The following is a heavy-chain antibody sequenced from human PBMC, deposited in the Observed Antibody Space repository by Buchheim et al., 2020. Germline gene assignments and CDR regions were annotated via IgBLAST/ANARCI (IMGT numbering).Heavy chain of an antibody. D-gene: IGHD1-20*01. CDR2: ISGSGGST. CDR3: AKDHMSTDDNTNDFDY. V-gene: IGHV3-23*01. CDR1: GFTFSSYA. J-gene: IGHJ4*02. Sequence: EVQLLESGGGLVQPGGSLRLSCAASGFTFSSYAMSWVRQAPGKGLEWVSAISGSGGSTYYADYVKGRFTISRDTSKNTLYLQMNSLRAEDTAVYYCAKDHMSTDDNTNDFDYWGQGTL.